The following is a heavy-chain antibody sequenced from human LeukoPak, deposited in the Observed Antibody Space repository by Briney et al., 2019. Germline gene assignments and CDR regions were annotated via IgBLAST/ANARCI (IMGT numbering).Heavy chain of an antibody. CDR3: ARFVGSSWLAFDI. D-gene: IGHD6-13*01. V-gene: IGHV4-59*01. Sequence: SETLSLTCTVSGGSISSYYWSWIRQPPGKGLEWIGYIYYSGSTNYNPSLKSRVTISVDTSKNQFSLKLSSATAADTAVYYCARFVGSSWLAFDIWGQGTMVTVSS. CDR1: GGSISSYY. J-gene: IGHJ3*02. CDR2: IYYSGST.